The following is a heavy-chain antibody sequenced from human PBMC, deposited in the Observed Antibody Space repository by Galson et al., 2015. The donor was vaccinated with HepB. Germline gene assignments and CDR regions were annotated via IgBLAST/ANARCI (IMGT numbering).Heavy chain of an antibody. D-gene: IGHD3-22*01. J-gene: IGHJ4*02. CDR3: ANGNYYDSSGFEASGY. Sequence: SLRLPCAASGFTFSSYAMSWVRQAPGKGLEWVSAISGSGGSTYYADSVKGRFTISRDNSKNTLYLQMNSLRAEDTAVYYCANGNYYDSSGFEASGYWGQGTLVTVSS. V-gene: IGHV3-23*01. CDR1: GFTFSSYA. CDR2: ISGSGGST.